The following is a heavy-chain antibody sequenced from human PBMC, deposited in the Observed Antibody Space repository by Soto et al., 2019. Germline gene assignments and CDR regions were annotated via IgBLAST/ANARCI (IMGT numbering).Heavy chain of an antibody. D-gene: IGHD2-15*01. CDR1: GFTFSSYS. CDR2: ISSSSSYI. J-gene: IGHJ6*03. Sequence: PGGSLRLSCAASGFTFSSYSMNWVRQAPGEGLEWVSSISSSSSYIYYADSVKGRFTISRDNAKNSLYLQMNSLRAEDTAVYYCARDSTVAHLYYYYMDVWGKGTTVTVSS. CDR3: ARDSTVAHLYYYYMDV. V-gene: IGHV3-21*01.